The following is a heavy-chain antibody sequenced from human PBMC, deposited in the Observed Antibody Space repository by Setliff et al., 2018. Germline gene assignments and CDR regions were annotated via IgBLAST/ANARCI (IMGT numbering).Heavy chain of an antibody. Sequence: SEPLSLTCAASGGSFTYYYWTWIRQPPGKGLEWIGEINHSGSTNYNPSLKSRVTISIDTSKNQFSLNLRSVTAADTAVYYCARGRNIEARLLDSWGQGNLVTVSS. CDR3: ARGRNIEARLLDS. CDR2: INHSGST. CDR1: GGSFTYYY. J-gene: IGHJ4*02. D-gene: IGHD6-6*01. V-gene: IGHV4-34*01.